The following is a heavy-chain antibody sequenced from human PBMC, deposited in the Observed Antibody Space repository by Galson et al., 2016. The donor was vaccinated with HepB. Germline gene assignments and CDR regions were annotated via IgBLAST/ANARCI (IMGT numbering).Heavy chain of an antibody. CDR1: GFTFSTYA. V-gene: IGHV3-23*01. CDR3: ASATGLVDY. Sequence: SLRLSCAASGFTFSTYAMSWVRQAPGKGLEWVSGISGSGDTKFADSVKGRFTISRDNSKTTLYLQMSSLRAEDTAVYYCASATGLVDYWGQGTLVTVSS. J-gene: IGHJ4*02. CDR2: ISGSGDT. D-gene: IGHD1-14*01.